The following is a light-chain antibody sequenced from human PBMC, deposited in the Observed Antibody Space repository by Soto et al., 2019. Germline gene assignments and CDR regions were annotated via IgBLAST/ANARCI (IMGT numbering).Light chain of an antibody. CDR2: EVS. CDR1: SSDFGGYNY. J-gene: IGLJ2*01. Sequence: QSALTQPASVSGSPGQSITISCTGTSSDFGGYNYVSWYQQHPGKAPKLMIYEVSNRPSGVSNRFSGSKSDNTASLTISGLQAEDDADYYCSSYTSSSTVVFGGGTKVTVL. CDR3: SSYTSSSTVV. V-gene: IGLV2-14*01.